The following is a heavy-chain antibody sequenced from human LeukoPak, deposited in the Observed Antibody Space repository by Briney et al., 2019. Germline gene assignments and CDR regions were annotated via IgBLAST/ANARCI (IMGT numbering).Heavy chain of an antibody. CDR2: IYYSENT. Sequence: SETLSLTCTVSGGSISSYYWSWIRQRPGGGLGWIGYIYYSENTNYNPSLKSRVTISVDTSKNQFSLKLSSVTAADTAVYYCARGLISGNYYHAFDIWGQGTMVTVSS. V-gene: IGHV4-59*01. CDR1: GGSISSYY. CDR3: ARGLISGNYYHAFDI. J-gene: IGHJ3*02. D-gene: IGHD1-26*01.